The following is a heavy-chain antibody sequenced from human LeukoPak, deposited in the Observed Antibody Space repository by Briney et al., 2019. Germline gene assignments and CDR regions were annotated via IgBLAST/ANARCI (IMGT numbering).Heavy chain of an antibody. D-gene: IGHD3-3*01. V-gene: IGHV1-18*01. J-gene: IGHJ4*02. CDR2: SSAYNGNT. CDR1: GYTFTSYG. Sequence: ASVKVSCKASGYTFTSYGISWVRQAPGQGLEWMGWSSAYNGNTNYAQKLQGRVTMTTDTSTSTAYMELRSLRSDDTAVYYCARLYYDFWSGYPLDYWGQGTLVTVSS. CDR3: ARLYYDFWSGYPLDY.